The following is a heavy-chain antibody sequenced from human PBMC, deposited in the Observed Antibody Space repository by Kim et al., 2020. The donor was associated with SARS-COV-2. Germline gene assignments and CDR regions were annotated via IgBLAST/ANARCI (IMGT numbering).Heavy chain of an antibody. CDR2: IKQDGSEK. Sequence: GGSLRLSCAASGFTFSSYWMSWVRQAPGKGLEWVANIKQDGSEKYYVDSVKGRFTISRDNAKNSLYLQMNSLRAEDTAVYYCARGITTSAAGDYFDYWGQGTLVTVSS. D-gene: IGHD6-13*01. CDR1: GFTFSSYW. J-gene: IGHJ4*02. CDR3: ARGITTSAAGDYFDY. V-gene: IGHV3-7*03.